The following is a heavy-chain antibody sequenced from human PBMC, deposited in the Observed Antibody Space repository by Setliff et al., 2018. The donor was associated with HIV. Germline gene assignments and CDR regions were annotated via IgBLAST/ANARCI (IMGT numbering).Heavy chain of an antibody. CDR2: IYPGDSDT. V-gene: IGHV5-51*01. CDR1: GYSFTRYW. CDR3: ARAPGQWPSEYFQH. J-gene: IGHJ1*01. D-gene: IGHD2-8*01. Sequence: ESPKTHRQCSGYSFTRYWIGRVRQMPGKGLGWMGIIYPGDSDTGYSPSFQGQVTLSADKSISTAYLQWSSLKASDTAMYYCARAPGQWPSEYFQHWGQGTLVTVSS.